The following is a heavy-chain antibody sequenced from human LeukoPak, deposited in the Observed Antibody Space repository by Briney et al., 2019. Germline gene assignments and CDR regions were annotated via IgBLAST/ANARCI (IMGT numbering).Heavy chain of an antibody. D-gene: IGHD5-18*01. CDR1: GFIYSSYA. CDR3: AKQLYSYGYRWFDT. CDR2: ISHSGGST. Sequence: GGSLRLSCAGSGFIYSSYAMSWVRQAPGKGLEWVSTISHSGGSTYYADSVKGRFTISRDNSKNTLYLQMSSLSAADTAVYYCAKQLYSYGYRWFDTWSQGTLVTVSS. V-gene: IGHV3-23*01. J-gene: IGHJ5*02.